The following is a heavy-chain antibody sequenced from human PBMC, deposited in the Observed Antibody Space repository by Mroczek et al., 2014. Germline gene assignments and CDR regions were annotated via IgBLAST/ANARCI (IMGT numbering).Heavy chain of an antibody. CDR1: GGSFSGYY. J-gene: IGHJ6*03. CDR3: ARGGXRSRSYYMDV. CDR2: INHSGST. Sequence: QVQLQQWGAGLLKPSETLSLTCAVYGGSFSGYYWSWIRQPPGKGLEWIGEINHSGSTNYNPSLKSRVTISVDTSKNQFSLKLSSVTAADTAVYYCARGGXRSRSYYMDVWGQGTTVTVS. V-gene: IGHV4-34*01.